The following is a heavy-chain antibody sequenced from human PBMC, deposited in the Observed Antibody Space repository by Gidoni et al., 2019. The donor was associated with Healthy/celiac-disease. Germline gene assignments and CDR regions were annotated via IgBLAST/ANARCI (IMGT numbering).Heavy chain of an antibody. J-gene: IGHJ4*02. V-gene: IGHV1-2*06. CDR2: INPNSGGT. D-gene: IGHD2-15*01. CDR3: ARDRCSGGSCYHFDY. Sequence: QVQLVQSGAEGKKPGASVKVSCKASGYTFTGYYMPWVRQAPGQGLEWMGRINPNSGGTNYAQKFQGRVTMTRDTSISTAYMELSRLRSDDTAVYYCARDRCSGGSCYHFDYWGQGTLVTVSS. CDR1: GYTFTGYY.